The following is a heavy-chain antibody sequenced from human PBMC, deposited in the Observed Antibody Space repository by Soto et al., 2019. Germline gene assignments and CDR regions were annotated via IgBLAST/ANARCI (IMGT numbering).Heavy chain of an antibody. CDR3: ARSWEVATISGIYWYFDL. CDR2: MYYSGST. D-gene: IGHD5-12*01. Sequence: QVQLQESGPGLVKPSETLSLTCTVSGGSISSYYWSWIRQPPGKGLEWIGYMYYSGSTDYNPSLKSRVTISVDTSKNQFALKLRSVTAADTAVYYCARSWEVATISGIYWYFDLWGRGTLVTVSS. J-gene: IGHJ2*01. V-gene: IGHV4-59*08. CDR1: GGSISSYY.